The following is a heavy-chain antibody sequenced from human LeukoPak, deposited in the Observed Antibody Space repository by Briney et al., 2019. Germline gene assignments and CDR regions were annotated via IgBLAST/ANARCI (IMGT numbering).Heavy chain of an antibody. Sequence: GRSLRLSCAASGFTFSSYGMHWVRQAPGKGLEWVAVIWYDGSNKYYADSVKGRFTIPRDNSKNTLYLQMNSLRAEDTAVYYCARGGYYYDSSGYYYDYFDYWGQGTLVTVSS. CDR2: IWYDGSNK. CDR3: ARGGYYYDSSGYYYDYFDY. J-gene: IGHJ4*02. CDR1: GFTFSSYG. V-gene: IGHV3-33*01. D-gene: IGHD3-22*01.